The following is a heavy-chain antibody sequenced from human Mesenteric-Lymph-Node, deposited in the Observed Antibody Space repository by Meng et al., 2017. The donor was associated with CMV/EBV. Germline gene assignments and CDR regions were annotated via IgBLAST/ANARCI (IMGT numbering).Heavy chain of an antibody. CDR2: TYYRSKWSN. Sequence: STNDAAWNWIRQSSTRGLGWLGRTYYRSKWSNDYATSVKSRITINSDTSKNQFSLQLNSVTPEDTAVYYCARGGIGYCSITTCSFDFWGQGTLVTVSS. CDR3: ARGGIGYCSITTCSFDF. V-gene: IGHV6-1*01. CDR1: STNDAA. J-gene: IGHJ4*02. D-gene: IGHD2-2*01.